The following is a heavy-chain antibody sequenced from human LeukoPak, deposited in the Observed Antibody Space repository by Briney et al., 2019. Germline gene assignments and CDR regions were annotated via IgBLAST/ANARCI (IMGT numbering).Heavy chain of an antibody. Sequence: GGSLRLSCTVSGFTVSSNSMSWVRQAPGKGLEWVSFIYSDNTHYSDSVKGRFTISRDNSKNTLYLQMNSLRAEDTAVYYCARDRRIAAAGNHQAQDYWGQGTLVTVSS. V-gene: IGHV3-53*01. D-gene: IGHD6-13*01. CDR1: GFTVSSNS. CDR3: ARDRRIAAAGNHQAQDY. J-gene: IGHJ4*02. CDR2: IYSDNT.